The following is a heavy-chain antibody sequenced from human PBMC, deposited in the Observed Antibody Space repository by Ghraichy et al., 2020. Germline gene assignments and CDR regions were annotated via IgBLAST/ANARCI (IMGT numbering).Heavy chain of an antibody. Sequence: SETLSLTCTVSGGSISSSHYYWGWIRQPPGKGLEWIGSIYSSGSTYYNPSLKSRVTISVDTSKNQFSLKLSSVTAADTAVFYCARNSTGFDYWGQGALVTVSS. CDR2: IYSSGST. CDR1: GGSISSSHYY. J-gene: IGHJ4*02. CDR3: ARNSTGFDY. D-gene: IGHD6-13*01. V-gene: IGHV4-39*01.